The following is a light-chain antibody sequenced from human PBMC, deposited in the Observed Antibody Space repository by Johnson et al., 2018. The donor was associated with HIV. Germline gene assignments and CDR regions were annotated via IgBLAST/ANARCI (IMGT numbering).Light chain of an antibody. V-gene: IGLV1-51*02. Sequence: QSVLTQPPSVSAAPGQKVTISCSGSSSNIGNNYVSWYQQLPGTAPKLLIYENNKRPSGIPDRFSGSKSCTSATLGITGLQTGDEADYYCGTWDSSLSADVFGPGTKVTVL. CDR3: GTWDSSLSADV. CDR2: ENN. J-gene: IGLJ1*01. CDR1: SSNIGNNY.